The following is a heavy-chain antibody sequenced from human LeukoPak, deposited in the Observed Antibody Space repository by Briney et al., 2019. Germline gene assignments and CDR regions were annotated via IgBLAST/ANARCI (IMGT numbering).Heavy chain of an antibody. CDR1: GYTFTNYD. CDR3: ARPHCSSTDCHPPEWFDP. D-gene: IGHD2-2*01. J-gene: IGHJ5*02. V-gene: IGHV1-8*01. CDR2: MNPNSGNT. Sequence: ASVKVSCKTSGYTFTNYDINWVRQATGQGLEWMGWMNPNSGNTGYAQKFQGRVTMTRNTSISTAYMELSSLRSEDTAVYYCARPHCSSTDCHPPEWFDPWGQETLVTVSS.